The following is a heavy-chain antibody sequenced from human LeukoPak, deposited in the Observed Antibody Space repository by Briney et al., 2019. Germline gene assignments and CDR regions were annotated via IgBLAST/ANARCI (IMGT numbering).Heavy chain of an antibody. J-gene: IGHJ6*02. CDR1: GFTFSSYA. V-gene: IGHV3-23*01. CDR3: AKVCCSSSYYYYGMDV. CDR2: ISGSGGST. Sequence: GGSLRLSCAASGFTFSSYAMSWVRQAPGKGLEWVSAISGSGGSTYYADSVKGWFTISRDNSKNTLYLQMNSLRAEDTAVYYCAKVCCSSSYYYYGMDVWGQGTTVTVSS. D-gene: IGHD2-2*01.